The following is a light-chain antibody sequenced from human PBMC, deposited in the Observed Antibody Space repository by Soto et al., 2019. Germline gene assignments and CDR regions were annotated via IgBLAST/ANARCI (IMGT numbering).Light chain of an antibody. CDR2: GAS. CDR3: QQYGSSPFT. CDR1: QSVSSSY. J-gene: IGKJ3*01. V-gene: IGKV3-20*01. Sequence: EIVLTQSPGTLSLSPGERATLSCRVSQSVSSSYLAWHQQKPGQAPRLIIYGASRRATGVPDRFSGSGSGTDFTLTISRLEPEDFAVYYCQQYGSSPFTFGPGTKVDIK.